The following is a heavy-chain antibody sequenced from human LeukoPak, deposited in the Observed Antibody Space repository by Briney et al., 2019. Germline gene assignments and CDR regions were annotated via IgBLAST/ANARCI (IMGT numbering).Heavy chain of an antibody. CDR3: AKDDSSGYRWYYFDY. CDR1: GFTFSSYT. CDR2: ISSSSSYI. V-gene: IGHV3-21*01. D-gene: IGHD3-22*01. Sequence: PGGSLRLFCAASGFTFSSYTMNWVRQAPGKGLEWVSSISSSSSYIYYADSVKGRLTISRDNAKNSLYLQMNSLRAEDTAVYYCAKDDSSGYRWYYFDYWDQGTLVTVSS. J-gene: IGHJ4*02.